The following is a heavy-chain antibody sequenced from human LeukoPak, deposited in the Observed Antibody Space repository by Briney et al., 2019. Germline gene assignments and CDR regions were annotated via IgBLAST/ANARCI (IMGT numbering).Heavy chain of an antibody. CDR3: ARTPITGDGYYFDY. V-gene: IGHV4-31*03. J-gene: IGHJ4*02. Sequence: SETLSLTCTVSVGSISSGGYYLSWIRQHPGKGLEWIGYIYYSGSTYYNPSLKSRVTISVDTSKNQFSLKLSSVTAADTAVYYCARTPITGDGYYFDYWGQGTLVTVSS. CDR2: IYYSGST. CDR1: VGSISSGGYY. D-gene: IGHD7-27*01.